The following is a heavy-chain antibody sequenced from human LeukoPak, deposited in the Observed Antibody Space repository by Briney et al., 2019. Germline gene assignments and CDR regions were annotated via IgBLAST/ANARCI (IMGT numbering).Heavy chain of an antibody. Sequence: SETLSLTRAVYGGSFSGYYWSWIRQPPGKGLEWIGEINHSGSTNYNPSLKSRVTISVDTSKNQFSLKLSSVTAADTAVYCCANGGTYSSGPWGQGTLVTVSS. D-gene: IGHD3-22*01. CDR2: INHSGST. CDR1: GGSFSGYY. J-gene: IGHJ5*02. CDR3: ANGGTYSSGP. V-gene: IGHV4-34*01.